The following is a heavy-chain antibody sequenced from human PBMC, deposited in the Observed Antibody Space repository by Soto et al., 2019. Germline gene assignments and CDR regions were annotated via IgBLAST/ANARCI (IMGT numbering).Heavy chain of an antibody. J-gene: IGHJ6*02. CDR2: ISGSGGST. D-gene: IGHD3-10*01. V-gene: IGHV3-23*01. Sequence: EVQLLESGGGLVQPGGSLRLSCAASGFTFSSYAMSWVRQAPGTGLEWVPAISGSGGSTYYADCVKGRFTISRDNSKNALYRKMNSLRAKDTAVYYCANVLPNDMDVWGQGSTVTVSS. CDR3: ANVLPNDMDV. CDR1: GFTFSSYA.